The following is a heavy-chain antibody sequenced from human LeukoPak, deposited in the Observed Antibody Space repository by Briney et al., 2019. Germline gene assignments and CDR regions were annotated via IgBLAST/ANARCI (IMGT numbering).Heavy chain of an antibody. CDR3: ATIGIVGATRNWFDP. V-gene: IGHV1-18*01. J-gene: IGHJ5*02. Sequence: ASVKVSCKASGYTFTSYGISWVRQAPGQGLEWMGWISAYNGNTNYAQKLQGRVTMTTDTSTSTAYMELSSLRSEDTAVYYCATIGIVGATRNWFDPWGQGTLVTVSS. D-gene: IGHD1-26*01. CDR1: GYTFTSYG. CDR2: ISAYNGNT.